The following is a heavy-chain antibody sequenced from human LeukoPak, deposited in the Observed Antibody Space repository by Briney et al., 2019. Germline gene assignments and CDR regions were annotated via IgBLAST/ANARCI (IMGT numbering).Heavy chain of an antibody. D-gene: IGHD3-10*01. V-gene: IGHV3-48*01. CDR1: GLTISSYN. CDR3: ARALWFGETFPAY. CDR2: ISSSSSTI. J-gene: IGHJ4*02. Sequence: PGGSLRLSCAASGLTISSYNMNWVRQAPGKGLQWVSYISSSSSTIYYADSVKGRFTISRDNAKNSLYLQMNSLRAEDTAVYYCARALWFGETFPAYWGQGTLVTVSS.